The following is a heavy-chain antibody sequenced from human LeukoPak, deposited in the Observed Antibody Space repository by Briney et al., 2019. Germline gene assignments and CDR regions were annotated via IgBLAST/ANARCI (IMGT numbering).Heavy chain of an antibody. D-gene: IGHD3-10*01. J-gene: IGHJ4*02. Sequence: ASVKVSCKASGYTFTSYDINWVRQATGQGLEWMGWMNPNSGNTGYAQKFQGRVTMTRNTSISAAYMELSSLRSEDTAVYYCARVGEGRITMVRGVRKGNYYFDYWGQGTLVTVSS. CDR2: MNPNSGNT. CDR3: ARVGEGRITMVRGVRKGNYYFDY. CDR1: GYTFTSYD. V-gene: IGHV1-8*01.